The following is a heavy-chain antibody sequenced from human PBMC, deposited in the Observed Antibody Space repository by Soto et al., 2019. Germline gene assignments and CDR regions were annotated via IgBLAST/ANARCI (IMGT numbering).Heavy chain of an antibody. J-gene: IGHJ6*03. D-gene: IGHD3-3*01. CDR3: ARGPDYDFWSGYYDASGGAYYYYYYMDV. V-gene: IGHV1-18*01. Sequence: GASVKVSCKASGYTFTSYGISWVRQAPGQGLEWMGWISAYNGNTNYAQKLQGRVTMTTDTSTSTAYMELRSLRSDDTAVYYCARGPDYDFWSGYYDASGGAYYYYYYMDVWGKGTTVTVSS. CDR1: GYTFTSYG. CDR2: ISAYNGNT.